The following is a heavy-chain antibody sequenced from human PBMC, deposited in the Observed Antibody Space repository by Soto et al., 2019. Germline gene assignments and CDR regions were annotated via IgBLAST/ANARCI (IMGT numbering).Heavy chain of an antibody. CDR1: GGTFSSYA. CDR3: ARWTSNYDFWSGYTGGFDY. Sequence: ASVKVSCKASGGTFSSYAISWVRQAPGQGLEWMGGIIPIFGTANYAQKFQGRVTITADKSTSTAYMELSSLRSEDTAVYYCARWTSNYDFWSGYTGGFDYWGQGTLVTVS. CDR2: IIPIFGTA. V-gene: IGHV1-69*06. D-gene: IGHD3-3*01. J-gene: IGHJ4*02.